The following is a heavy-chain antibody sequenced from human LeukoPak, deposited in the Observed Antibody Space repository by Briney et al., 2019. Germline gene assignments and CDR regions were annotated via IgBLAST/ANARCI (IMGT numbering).Heavy chain of an antibody. CDR3: AHRKNYYDSSVFDN. CDR2: LFWDDDR. CDR1: GFSLNTRGVG. V-gene: IGHV2-5*02. J-gene: IGHJ4*02. D-gene: IGHD3-22*01. Sequence: SGPTLVHPPQTLTLTCTFSGFSLNTRGVGVGWIRQPPGRALEWLTLLFWDDDRRYSPSLKRRLTITKDTSKNQVVLTMTNMDPVDTATYFCAHRKNYYDSSVFDNWGQGTLVTVSS.